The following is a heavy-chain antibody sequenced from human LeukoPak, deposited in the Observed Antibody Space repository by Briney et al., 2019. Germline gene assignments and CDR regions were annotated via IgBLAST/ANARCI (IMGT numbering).Heavy chain of an antibody. D-gene: IGHD3-9*01. J-gene: IGHJ3*02. V-gene: IGHV4-61*08. CDR1: GGSISSGGYS. CDR2: IYYSGST. Sequence: SETLSLTCAVSGGSISSGGYSWSWIRQPPGKGLEWIGYIYYSGSTNYNPSLKSRVTMSVDTSKNQFSLKLSSVTAADTAVYYCARFQGARYFDWLFFDAFDTWGQGTMVTVSS. CDR3: ARFQGARYFDWLFFDAFDT.